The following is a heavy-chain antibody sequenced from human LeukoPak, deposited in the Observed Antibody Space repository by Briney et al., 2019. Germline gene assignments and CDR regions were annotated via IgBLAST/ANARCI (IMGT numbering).Heavy chain of an antibody. CDR1: GFTFDDYA. CDR2: ISGDGGST. CDR3: AKAHNWNYYYGMDV. D-gene: IGHD1-20*01. J-gene: IGHJ6*02. Sequence: GGSLRLSCEASGFTFDDYAMHWVRQAPGKSLEWVSLISGDGGSTYYADSVKGRFTISRDNSKNSLYLQMNSLRTEDTALYYCAKAHNWNYYYGMDVWGQGTTVTVSS. V-gene: IGHV3-43*02.